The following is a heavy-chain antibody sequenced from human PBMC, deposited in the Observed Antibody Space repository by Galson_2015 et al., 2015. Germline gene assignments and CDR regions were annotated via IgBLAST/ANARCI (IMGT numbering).Heavy chain of an antibody. D-gene: IGHD3-3*01. J-gene: IGHJ4*02. Sequence: SLRLSCAASGFTFRGSFLSWIRQAPGQGLQWVSYISSSGDYTHYADSVKGRFTISRDNAKNSLYLQMKRLRVDDTAMYYCARGNEFWSGPSWDWGQGTLVTVSS. CDR2: ISSSGDYT. CDR1: GFTFRGSF. V-gene: IGHV3-11*03. CDR3: ARGNEFWSGPSWD.